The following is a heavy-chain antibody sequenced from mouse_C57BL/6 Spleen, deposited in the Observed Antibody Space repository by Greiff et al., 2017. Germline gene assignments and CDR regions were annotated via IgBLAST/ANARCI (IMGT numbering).Heavy chain of an antibody. Sequence: QVQLQQSGAELVKPGASVKLSCKASGYTFTSYWMQWVKQRPGQGLEWIGEIDPSDSYTNYNQKFKGKATLTVDTSSSTAYMQLSSLTSEDSAVYYCARNDGYFYFDYWGQGTTLTVSS. D-gene: IGHD2-3*01. J-gene: IGHJ2*01. CDR1: GYTFTSYW. CDR2: IDPSDSYT. CDR3: ARNDGYFYFDY. V-gene: IGHV1-50*01.